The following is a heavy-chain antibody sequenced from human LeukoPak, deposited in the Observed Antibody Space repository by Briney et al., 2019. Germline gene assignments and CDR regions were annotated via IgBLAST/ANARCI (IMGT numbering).Heavy chain of an antibody. D-gene: IGHD3-22*01. CDR3: ARGLYYYDSSGYFDY. CDR1: GGSISSSSYY. CDR2: IYYSGST. Sequence: PSETLSLTCTVSGGSISSSSYYWGWIRQPPGKGLEWIGSIYYSGSTYYNPSLKSRVTISVDTSKNQFSLKLSSVTVADTAVYYCARGLYYYDSSGYFDYWGQGTLVTVSS. V-gene: IGHV4-39*01. J-gene: IGHJ4*02.